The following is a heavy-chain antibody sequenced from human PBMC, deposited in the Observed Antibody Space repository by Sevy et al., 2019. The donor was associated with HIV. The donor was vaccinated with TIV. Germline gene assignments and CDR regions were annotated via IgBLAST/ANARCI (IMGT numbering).Heavy chain of an antibody. CDR2: ISCDGSNK. V-gene: IGHV3-30-3*01. D-gene: IGHD6-13*01. CDR3: ARDVARKLVHRGMDV. J-gene: IGHJ6*02. Sequence: GGSLRLSCAASGFTFSSYAMHWVRQAPGKGLEWVAVISCDGSNKYYADSVKGRFTISRDNSKNTLYLQMNSLRAEDTAVYYCARDVARKLVHRGMDVWGQGTTVTVSS. CDR1: GFTFSSYA.